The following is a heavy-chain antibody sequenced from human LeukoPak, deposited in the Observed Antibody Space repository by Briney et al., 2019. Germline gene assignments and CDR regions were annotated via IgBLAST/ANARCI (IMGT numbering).Heavy chain of an antibody. Sequence: PSETLSLTCTVSGGSISSSSYYWGWIRQPPGKGLEWIGSIYYSGSTYYNPSLKSRVTTSVDTSKNQFSLKLSSVTAADTAVYYCARGYCTNAVCSLGPTQAWGQGTLVTVSS. J-gene: IGHJ4*02. CDR1: GGSISSSSYY. CDR3: ARGYCTNAVCSLGPTQA. V-gene: IGHV4-39*07. D-gene: IGHD2-8*01. CDR2: IYYSGST.